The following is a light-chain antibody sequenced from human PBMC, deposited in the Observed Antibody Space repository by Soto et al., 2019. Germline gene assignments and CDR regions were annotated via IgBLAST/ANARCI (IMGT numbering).Light chain of an antibody. J-gene: IGLJ2*01. CDR3: QTWDTGARVV. V-gene: IGLV4-69*01. CDR1: SGHSSYA. Sequence: QSVLTQSPSASASLGASVKLTCTLSSGHSSYAIAWHQQQPEKGPRYLMKLSSDGSHSKGDGIPDRFSGSSSGAERYLTISSLQSEDEADYYCQTWDTGARVVFGGGTRSPS. CDR2: LSSDGSH.